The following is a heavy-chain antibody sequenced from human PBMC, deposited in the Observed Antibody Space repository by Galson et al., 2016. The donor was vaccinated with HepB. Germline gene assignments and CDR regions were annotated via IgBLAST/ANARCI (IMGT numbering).Heavy chain of an antibody. J-gene: IGHJ4*02. V-gene: IGHV3-23*01. Sequence: SLRLSCAASGFSFSTCAMTWVRQAPGKGLEWVAAISGSGAATYYADSVQGRFSISRDNAKNTLDLQMSSLRVDDTAEYFCAKDLRDGTYYLDYWDQGTLVTVTA. D-gene: IGHD5-24*01. CDR3: AKDLRDGTYYLDY. CDR2: ISGSGAAT. CDR1: GFSFSTCA.